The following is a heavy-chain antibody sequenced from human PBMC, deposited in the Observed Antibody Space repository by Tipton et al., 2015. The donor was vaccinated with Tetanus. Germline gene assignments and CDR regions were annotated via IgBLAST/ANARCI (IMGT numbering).Heavy chain of an antibody. Sequence: QLVQSGAEVKKPGESLTISCKGSGYSFTTYWITWARQMPGKGLEWMGRIDPIDSYTNYSPSFQGHITISADTSISTAYLQWSSLKAWDTAIYCCARHLGTVAGSDYWGQGTLVTVSS. J-gene: IGHJ4*02. CDR3: ARHLGTVAGSDY. CDR2: IDPIDSYT. V-gene: IGHV5-10-1*01. D-gene: IGHD6-19*01. CDR1: GYSFTTYW.